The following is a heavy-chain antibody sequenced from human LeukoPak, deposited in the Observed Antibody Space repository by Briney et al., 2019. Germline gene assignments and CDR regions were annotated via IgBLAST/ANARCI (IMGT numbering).Heavy chain of an antibody. CDR3: ARDQLVRSVVDGVVAASTRYYSMDV. CDR1: GYTFTGYY. D-gene: IGHD2-15*01. J-gene: IGHJ6*02. CDR2: INPNSGGA. Sequence: ASVKVSCKASGYTFTGYYVHWVRQAPGQGLEWLGWINPNSGGANYAQKFQGRVTMTRDTGTSTAYMDLSRLRSDDTAVYYCARDQLVRSVVDGVVAASTRYYSMDVWGQGTTVTVSS. V-gene: IGHV1-2*02.